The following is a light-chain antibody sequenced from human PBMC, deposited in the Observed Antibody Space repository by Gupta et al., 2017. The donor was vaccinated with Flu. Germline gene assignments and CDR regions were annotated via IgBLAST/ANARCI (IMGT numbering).Light chain of an antibody. CDR2: AAS. CDR3: QQYGSSPPSIT. Sequence: EIVLTQSPGTLSSSPGERAYLSSRASQSIRNNYLAWYQQKPGQAPRLHIYAASSRADGIPDRFSGSGSGTDFSLTISRLEPEDFAVYYCQQYGSSPPSITFGQGTRLDIK. V-gene: IGKV3-20*01. J-gene: IGKJ5*01. CDR1: QSIRNNY.